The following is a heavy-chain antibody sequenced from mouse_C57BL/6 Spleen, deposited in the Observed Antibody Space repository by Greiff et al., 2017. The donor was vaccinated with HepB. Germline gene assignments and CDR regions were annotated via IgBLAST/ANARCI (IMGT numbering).Heavy chain of an antibody. D-gene: IGHD1-1*01. CDR2: IRSKSNNYAT. Sequence: EVQLVESGGGLVQPKGSLKLSCAASGFSFNTYAMNWVRQAPGKGLEWVARIRSKSNNYATYYADSVKDRFTISRDDSESMLYLQMNNLKTEDTAMYYCVRHALRYWYFDVWGTGTTVTVSS. J-gene: IGHJ1*03. CDR3: VRHALRYWYFDV. CDR1: GFSFNTYA. V-gene: IGHV10-1*01.